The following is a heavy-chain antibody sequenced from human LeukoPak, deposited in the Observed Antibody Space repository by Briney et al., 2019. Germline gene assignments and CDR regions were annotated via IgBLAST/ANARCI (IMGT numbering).Heavy chain of an antibody. D-gene: IGHD5/OR15-5a*01. V-gene: IGHV3-33*01. CDR3: ARLQGVSTFDY. J-gene: IGHJ4*02. Sequence: GGSLRLSCAASGFTFSSNGTQWVRQAPGKGLEWVALIWYDGSKKYYADSVKGRFTISRDNSENTLYLQLNSLRAEDTAIYYCARLQGVSTFDYWGQGTLVTVSS. CDR2: IWYDGSKK. CDR1: GFTFSSNG.